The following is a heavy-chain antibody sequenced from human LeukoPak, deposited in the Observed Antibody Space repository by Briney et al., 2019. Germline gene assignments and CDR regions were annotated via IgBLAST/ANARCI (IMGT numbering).Heavy chain of an antibody. CDR2: ISRSSSYI. Sequence: GGSLRLSCAASGFTFSSYSMNWVRQAPGKGLEWVSSISRSSSYIYYADSVKGRFTISRDNAKNSLYLQMNSLRAEDTAVYYCARQGSGYDFDYWGQGTLVTVSS. CDR3: ARQGSGYDFDY. J-gene: IGHJ4*02. CDR1: GFTFSSYS. V-gene: IGHV3-21*01. D-gene: IGHD5-12*01.